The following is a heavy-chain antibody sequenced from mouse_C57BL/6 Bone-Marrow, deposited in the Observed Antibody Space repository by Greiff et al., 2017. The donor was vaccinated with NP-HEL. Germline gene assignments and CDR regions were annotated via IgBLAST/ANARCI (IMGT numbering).Heavy chain of an antibody. V-gene: IGHV1-55*01. CDR2: IYPGSGSI. D-gene: IGHD2-1*01. Sequence: QVQLQQPGAELVKPGASVKMSCKASGYTFTSYWITWVKQRPGQGLEWIGDIYPGSGSINSNEKFKSKATLTVDTSSSTDYMELSSLTSEDSAVYYCARGGGNSWFAYWGQGTLVTVSA. CDR3: ARGGGNSWFAY. CDR1: GYTFTSYW. J-gene: IGHJ3*01.